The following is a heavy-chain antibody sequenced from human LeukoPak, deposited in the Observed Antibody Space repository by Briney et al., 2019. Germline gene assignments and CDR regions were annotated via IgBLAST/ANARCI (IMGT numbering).Heavy chain of an antibody. CDR1: GGSISTYY. V-gene: IGHV4-4*07. J-gene: IGHJ4*02. D-gene: IGHD1-26*01. CDR3: ARARGGSGSYGHFDY. CDR2: INTSGNT. Sequence: SETLSLTCTVSGGSISTYYWSRIRQPAGKGLEWIGRINTSGNTNYNPSLKTRLSMSIDTSKNQFSLNLSSVTAADTAVYYCARARGGSGSYGHFDYWGQGTLVTVSS.